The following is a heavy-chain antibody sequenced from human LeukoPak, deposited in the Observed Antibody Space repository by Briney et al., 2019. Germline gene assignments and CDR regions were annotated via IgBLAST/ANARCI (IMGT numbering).Heavy chain of an antibody. CDR2: ISGSGGST. J-gene: IGHJ4*02. CDR3: AKDSGIYVDFDY. D-gene: IGHD1-26*01. Sequence: GASLRLSCAASGFTFRSYAMSWVRQAPGKGLEWVSTISGSGGSTYYADSVKGQFTISRDNSKNTVYLQMNSLRSEDTAVHYCAKDSGIYVDFDYWGQGTLVTVSS. V-gene: IGHV3-23*01. CDR1: GFTFRSYA.